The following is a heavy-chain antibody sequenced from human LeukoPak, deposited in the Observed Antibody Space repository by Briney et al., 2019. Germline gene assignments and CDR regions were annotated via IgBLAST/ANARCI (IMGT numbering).Heavy chain of an antibody. J-gene: IGHJ4*02. CDR1: GGTFSSYA. V-gene: IGHV1-69*01. CDR2: IIPIFGTA. CDR3: ASRGPRPEVFWSGYSYFDY. D-gene: IGHD3-3*01. Sequence: GASVKVSSKASGGTFSSYAISWVRQAPGQGLEWMGGIIPIFGTANYAQKFQGRVTITADESTSTAYMELSSLRSEDTAVYYCASRGPRPEVFWSGYSYFDYWGQGTLVTVSS.